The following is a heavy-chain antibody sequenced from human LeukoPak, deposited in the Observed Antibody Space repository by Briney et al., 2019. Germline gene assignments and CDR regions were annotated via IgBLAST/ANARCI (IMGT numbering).Heavy chain of an antibody. V-gene: IGHV4-61*02. J-gene: IGHJ5*02. D-gene: IGHD6-6*01. CDR2: IYTSGST. CDR3: ARRSIAARPRWFDP. CDR1: GGSIRSASNY. Sequence: ASETLSLTCTVSGGSIRSASNYWSWIRQPAGKGLEWIGRIYTSGSTNYNPSLKSRVTISVDTSKNQFSLKLSSVTAADTAVYYCARRSIAARPRWFDPWGQGTLVTVSS.